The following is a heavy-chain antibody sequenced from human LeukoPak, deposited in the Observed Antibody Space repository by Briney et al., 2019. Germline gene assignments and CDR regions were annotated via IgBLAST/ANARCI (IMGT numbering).Heavy chain of an antibody. J-gene: IGHJ4*02. CDR2: ISSTSNYI. D-gene: IGHD7-27*01. V-gene: IGHV3-21*01. CDR3: ARDVLTGDPIVDY. Sequence: PGGSLRLSCAASGFTFSSYNMNWVRQAPGKGLEWVSSISSTSNYIYYADSVKGRFTISRDNAKSSLYLQMNSLRAEDTAVYFCARDVLTGDPIVDYWGQGTLVSVSS. CDR1: GFTFSSYN.